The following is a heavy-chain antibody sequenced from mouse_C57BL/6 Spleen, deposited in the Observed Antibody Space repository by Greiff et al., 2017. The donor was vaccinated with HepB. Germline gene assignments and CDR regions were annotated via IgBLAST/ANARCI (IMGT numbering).Heavy chain of an antibody. J-gene: IGHJ1*03. V-gene: IGHV14-4*01. CDR3: TTWNFWYFDV. CDR2: IDPENGDT. Sequence: VHVKQSGAELVRPGASVKLSCTASGFNIKDDYMHWVKQRPEQGLEWIGWIDPENGDTEYASKFQGKATITADTSSNTAYLQLSSLTSEDTAVYYCTTWNFWYFDVWGTGTTVTVSS. CDR1: GFNIKDDY.